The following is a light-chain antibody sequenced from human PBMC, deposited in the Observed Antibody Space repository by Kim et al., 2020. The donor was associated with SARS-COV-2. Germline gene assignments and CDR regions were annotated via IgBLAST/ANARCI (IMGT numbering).Light chain of an antibody. CDR1: SSDVISDTY. CDR3: TSYTATTSHWV. V-gene: IGLV2-14*01. CDR2: EIK. Sequence: SISSTYTRHSSDVISDTYVSWYQDLPGKAPRLIIYEIKKRPVGVPRRFGGTKSGNTASLTISGLQTEDEGNYFCTSYTATTSHWVFGGGTQLTVL. J-gene: IGLJ3*02.